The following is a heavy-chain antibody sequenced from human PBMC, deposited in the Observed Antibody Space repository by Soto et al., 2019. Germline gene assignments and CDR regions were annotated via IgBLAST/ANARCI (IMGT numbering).Heavy chain of an antibody. CDR3: GRDLIGGYYVDH. Sequence: EVQLVESGGGLVHPGGSLTLSCGVSGFTFSDHYMDWIRQAPGKGLAWVGRIRNKANSYSTEYAASVKDRFIISKDDSKNSVHLQMSRLKTEDTAVYFCGRDLIGGYYVDHWGQGTMVTFS. D-gene: IGHD3-3*01. CDR2: IRNKANSYST. CDR1: GFTFSDHY. J-gene: IGHJ5*02. V-gene: IGHV3-72*01.